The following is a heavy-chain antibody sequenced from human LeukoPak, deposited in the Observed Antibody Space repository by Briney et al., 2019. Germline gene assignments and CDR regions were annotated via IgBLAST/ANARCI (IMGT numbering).Heavy chain of an antibody. CDR1: GGSISSSSYY. CDR3: ARDLGSSSWYDAGLFDY. CDR2: IYYSGST. Sequence: SETLSLTCTVSGGSISSSSYYWGWIRQPPGKGLEWIGSIYYSGSTYYNPSLKSRVTISVDTSKNQFSLKLSSVTAADTAVYYCARDLGSSSWYDAGLFDYWGQGTLVTVSS. V-gene: IGHV4-39*07. D-gene: IGHD6-13*01. J-gene: IGHJ4*02.